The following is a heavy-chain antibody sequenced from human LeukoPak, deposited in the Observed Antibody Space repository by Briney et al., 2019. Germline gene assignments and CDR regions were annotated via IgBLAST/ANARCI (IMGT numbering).Heavy chain of an antibody. V-gene: IGHV3-9*01. CDR3: AKPANPNMVLGGDAFDI. CDR1: GFTFDDYA. Sequence: PGGSLRLSCAASGFTFDDYAMHWVRQAPGKGLEWVSGISWNSGSIGYADSVKGRFTISRDNAKNSLYLQMNSLRAEDTALYYCAKPANPNMVLGGDAFDIWGQGTMVTVSS. CDR2: ISWNSGSI. D-gene: IGHD3-10*01. J-gene: IGHJ3*02.